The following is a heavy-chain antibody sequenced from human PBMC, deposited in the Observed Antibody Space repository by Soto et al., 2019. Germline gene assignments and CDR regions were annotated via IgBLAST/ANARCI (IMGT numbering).Heavy chain of an antibody. V-gene: IGHV4-59*08. CDR2: IYYSGST. D-gene: IGHD3-3*01. CDR1: GGSISSYY. Sequence: SETLSLTCTVSGGSISSYYWRCIRQPPGKGLEWIGYIYYSGSTNYNPSLKSRVTISVDTSKNQFSLKLSSVTAADTAVYYCARHLTYYDFWSGYYPRGEPANYYYYMDVRGKGTTVTLPS. CDR3: ARHLTYYDFWSGYYPRGEPANYYYYMDV. J-gene: IGHJ6*03.